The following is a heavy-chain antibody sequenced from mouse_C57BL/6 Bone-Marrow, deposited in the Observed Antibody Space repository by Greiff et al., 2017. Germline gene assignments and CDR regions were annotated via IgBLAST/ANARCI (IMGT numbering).Heavy chain of an antibody. J-gene: IGHJ1*03. V-gene: IGHV1-85*01. CDR2: IYPRDGST. CDR1: GYTFTSYD. D-gene: IGHD1-1*01. CDR3: ARLECAGSGGDWYFDV. Sequence: VQLQQSGPELVKPGASVKLSRKASGYTFTSYDINWVKQRPGQGPEWIGWIYPRDGSTKYKEKFKGKATLTVDTSSSTAYMEPPSLTSEDSAVYFCARLECAGSGGDWYFDVGGTGTTATVSS.